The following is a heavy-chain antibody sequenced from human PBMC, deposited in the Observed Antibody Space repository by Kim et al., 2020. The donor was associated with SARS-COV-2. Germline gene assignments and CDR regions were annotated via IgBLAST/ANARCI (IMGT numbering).Heavy chain of an antibody. J-gene: IGHJ6*02. D-gene: IGHD6-13*01. Sequence: QKLQGRVTMTTDTSTSTAYMELRSLRSDDTAVYYCARGGQQLYRRGMDVWGQGTTVTVSS. CDR3: ARGGQQLYRRGMDV. V-gene: IGHV1-18*01.